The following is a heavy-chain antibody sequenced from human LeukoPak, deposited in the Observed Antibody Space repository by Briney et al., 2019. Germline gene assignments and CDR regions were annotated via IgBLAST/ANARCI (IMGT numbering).Heavy chain of an antibody. V-gene: IGHV3-13*01. CDR1: GFSFSSYD. CDR3: ARGGDEGFDP. Sequence: SGGSLRLSCAVSGFSFSSYDMHWVRQPAGKGLEWVSGIGTAGDSYYAGSVKGRFTISRENAKNSLYLQMNSLRAGDTAVYYCARGGDEGFDPWGQGTLVTVSS. CDR2: IGTAGDS. J-gene: IGHJ5*02. D-gene: IGHD3-10*01.